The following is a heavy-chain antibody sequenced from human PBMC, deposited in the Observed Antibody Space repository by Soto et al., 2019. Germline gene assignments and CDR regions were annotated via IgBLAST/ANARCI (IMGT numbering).Heavy chain of an antibody. CDR3: ARGWGTGSYYKVFDI. CDR2: IYHNGDT. D-gene: IGHD1-26*01. V-gene: IGHV4-31*03. J-gene: IGHJ3*02. CDR1: GGSISIGGYF. Sequence: PSETLSLTFTVSGGSISIGGYFWSWIRQHPGKGLEWIGYIYHNGDTYSNPSLKSRVTISVDTSKSQFSLRLNSVTAVDTAMYYCARGWGTGSYYKVFDIWGQGTMVTVSS.